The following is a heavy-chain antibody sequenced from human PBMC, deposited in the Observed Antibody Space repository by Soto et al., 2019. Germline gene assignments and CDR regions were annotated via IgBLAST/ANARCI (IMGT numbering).Heavy chain of an antibody. J-gene: IGHJ5*02. Sequence: GGSLRLSCAASGFTSSHAWITWVRQAPGKGLEWVGRIKSIPDGGKTDYAAPVKGRFTISRDDSKNTLYLQMNSLKTEDTAVYYCTTDPTYDSSGPWGQGTLVTVSS. V-gene: IGHV3-15*01. CDR2: IKSIPDGGKT. D-gene: IGHD3-22*01. CDR3: TTDPTYDSSGP. CDR1: GFTSSHAW.